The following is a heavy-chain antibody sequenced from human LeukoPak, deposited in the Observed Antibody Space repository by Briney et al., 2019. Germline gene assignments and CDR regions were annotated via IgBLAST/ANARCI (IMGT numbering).Heavy chain of an antibody. CDR3: ARDHMTTVNYFDY. D-gene: IGHD4-17*01. V-gene: IGHV1-18*01. J-gene: IGHJ4*02. CDR1: GYTFTSYG. Sequence: ALVKVSCKASGYTFTSYGISWVRQAPGQGLEWMGWTSAYNGNSNYAQKLQGRVTMTTDTSTSTAYMELRSLRSDDTAVYYCARDHMTTVNYFDYWGQGTLVTASS. CDR2: TSAYNGNS.